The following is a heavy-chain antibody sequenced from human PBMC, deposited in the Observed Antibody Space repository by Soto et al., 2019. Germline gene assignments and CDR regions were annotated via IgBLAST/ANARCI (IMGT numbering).Heavy chain of an antibody. D-gene: IGHD6-13*01. CDR2: IYYSGST. CDR3: ASAPIAAAGLPNWFDP. CDR1: GGSISSGGYY. Sequence: SETLSLTCTVSGGSISSGGYYWSWIRQHPGKGLEWIGYIYYSGSTYYNPSLKSRVTISVDTSKNQFSLKLSSVTAADTAVYYCASAPIAAAGLPNWFDPWGQGTLVTVSS. V-gene: IGHV4-31*03. J-gene: IGHJ5*02.